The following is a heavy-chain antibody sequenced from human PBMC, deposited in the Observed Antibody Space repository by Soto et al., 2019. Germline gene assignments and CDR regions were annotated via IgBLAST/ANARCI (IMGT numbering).Heavy chain of an antibody. Sequence: QSQTLSLTCAISGDSVSSNSAAWNWIRQSPSRGLEWLGRTYYRSKWYNDYAVSVKSRITINPDTSKNQFSLQLNSVTPEDTAVYYCARDFRWLVLSYYYYGMDVWGQGPRSPSP. CDR2: TYYRSKWYN. CDR1: GDSVSSNSAA. CDR3: ARDFRWLVLSYYYYGMDV. V-gene: IGHV6-1*01. J-gene: IGHJ6*02. D-gene: IGHD6-19*01.